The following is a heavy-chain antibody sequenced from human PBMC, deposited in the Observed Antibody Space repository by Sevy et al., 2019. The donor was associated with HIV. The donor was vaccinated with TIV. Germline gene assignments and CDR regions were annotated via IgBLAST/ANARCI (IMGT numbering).Heavy chain of an antibody. CDR3: AKVHPAALNYYYYYGMDV. J-gene: IGHJ6*02. V-gene: IGHV3-23*01. CDR1: GFTLSSYV. Sequence: QLGGSLRLSCAASGFTLSSYVMSWVRQAPGKGLEWVSAISGSGGSTYYADSVKGRLTISRVNSKNTLYLQMNSLRAEVTAVYYCAKVHPAALNYYYYYGMDVWGQGTTVTVSS. CDR2: ISGSGGST. D-gene: IGHD2-2*01.